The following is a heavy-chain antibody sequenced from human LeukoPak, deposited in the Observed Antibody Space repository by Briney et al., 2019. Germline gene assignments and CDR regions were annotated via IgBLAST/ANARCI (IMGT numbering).Heavy chain of an antibody. Sequence: SETLSLTCAVSGVSISSNNWWGWVRQPPGKGLEWIGEIYHSGSPNYNPSLKSRVTISVDKSRNHFSLNLSSVTAADTAVYYCARVNINNWHSCDYWGQGTLVTVSS. J-gene: IGHJ4*02. CDR2: IYHSGSP. CDR1: GVSISSNNW. D-gene: IGHD1-1*01. V-gene: IGHV4-4*02. CDR3: ARVNINNWHSCDY.